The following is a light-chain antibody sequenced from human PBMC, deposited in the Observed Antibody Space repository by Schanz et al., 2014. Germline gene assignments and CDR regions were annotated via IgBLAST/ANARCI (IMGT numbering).Light chain of an antibody. J-gene: IGKJ2*01. CDR2: DAS. CDR1: QSISSW. Sequence: DIQMTQSPSTLSASVGDRVTITCRASQSISSWLAWYQQKPGKAPKLLIYDASTLGSGVPSRFSGSGSGTDFTLTISGLQPDDFATFYCQHYSVPSGTFGQGTKLEIK. V-gene: IGKV1-5*01. CDR3: QHYSVPSGT.